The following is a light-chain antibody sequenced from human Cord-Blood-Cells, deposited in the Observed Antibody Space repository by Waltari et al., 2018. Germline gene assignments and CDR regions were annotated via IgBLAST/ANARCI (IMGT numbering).Light chain of an antibody. J-gene: IGLJ1*01. Sequence: QSALTQPRSVSGSPGQSVTIPCTGTSSDVGGYNYVSWYQPHPGKAPKLMIYDVRKRPSGVPDRFSGSKSGNTASLTISGLQAEDEADYYCCSYAGSYTFVFGTGTKVTVL. CDR2: DVR. CDR1: SSDVGGYNY. CDR3: CSYAGSYTFV. V-gene: IGLV2-11*01.